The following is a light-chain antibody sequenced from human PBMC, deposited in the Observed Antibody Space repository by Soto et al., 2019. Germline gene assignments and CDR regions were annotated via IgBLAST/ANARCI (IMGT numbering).Light chain of an antibody. Sequence: QSVLTQPASVSGSPGQSITISCTGTSSDVGAYNFVSCHQQHPAKAPKLMIYNVYDRPAGISYRFSGSKSGNTASLTISGLQGEDEADYYCSAYTVSRTYVFGTGTKLTVL. CDR2: NVY. J-gene: IGLJ1*01. CDR1: SSDVGAYNF. CDR3: SAYTVSRTYV. V-gene: IGLV2-14*03.